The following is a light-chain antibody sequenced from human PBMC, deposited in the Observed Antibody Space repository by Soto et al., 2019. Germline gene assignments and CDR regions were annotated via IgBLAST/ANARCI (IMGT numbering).Light chain of an antibody. CDR1: SSDIGGSDS. J-gene: IGLJ1*01. CDR2: DVT. V-gene: IGLV2-11*01. CDR3: CSYAGRYTYV. Sequence: QSVLTQPRSVSGSPGQSLTIPCTGSSSDIGGSDSVSLYQQHPGKVPQLIIFDVTKRPSGVPDRFSGSKSGNTASLTISGLQTEDEADYYCCSYAGRYTYVFGSGTKVTVL.